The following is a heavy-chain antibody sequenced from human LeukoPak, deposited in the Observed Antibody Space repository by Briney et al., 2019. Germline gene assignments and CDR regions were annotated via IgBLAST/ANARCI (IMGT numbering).Heavy chain of an antibody. D-gene: IGHD3-10*01. CDR2: INHSGST. V-gene: IGHV4-34*01. Sequence: PGGSLRLSCAASGFTFSSYAMTWIRQPPGKGLEWIGEINHSGSTNYNPSLKSRVTISVDTSKNQFSLKLSSVTAADTAVYYCARDLHYYGSGGDAFDIWGQGTMVTVSS. J-gene: IGHJ3*02. CDR3: ARDLHYYGSGGDAFDI. CDR1: GFTFSSYA.